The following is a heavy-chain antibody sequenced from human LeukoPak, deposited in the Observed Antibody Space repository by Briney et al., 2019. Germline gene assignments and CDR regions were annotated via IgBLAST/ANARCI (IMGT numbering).Heavy chain of an antibody. CDR2: ISSSSSYI. CDR3: ATSDDIVVVSTAPPEDY. Sequence: GGSLRLSCVVSGFTFSSYSINWVRQAPGKGLEWVSSISSSSSYIYYADSVKGRFTISRDNAKNSLYLQMNSLRAEDTAVNYCATSDDIVVVSTAPPEDYWGQGTLVTVSS. V-gene: IGHV3-21*01. CDR1: GFTFSSYS. J-gene: IGHJ4*02. D-gene: IGHD2-2*01.